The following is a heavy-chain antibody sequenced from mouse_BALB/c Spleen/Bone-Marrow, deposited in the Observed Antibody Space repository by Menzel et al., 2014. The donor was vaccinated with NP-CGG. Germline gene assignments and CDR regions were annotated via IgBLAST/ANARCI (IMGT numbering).Heavy chain of an antibody. J-gene: IGHJ4*01. Sequence: VQRVESGAELAKPGASVKMSCKASGYTFTSYWMRWVKQRPGQGLEWIGYINPSTGYTDYNQKFNDKATLTADKSSSTAYMQLSSLTSKDSAVYYCARGNPLYAMDYWGQGTSVTVSS. CDR2: INPSTGYT. CDR1: GYTFTSYW. CDR3: ARGNPLYAMDY. V-gene: IGHV1-7*01. D-gene: IGHD2-1*01.